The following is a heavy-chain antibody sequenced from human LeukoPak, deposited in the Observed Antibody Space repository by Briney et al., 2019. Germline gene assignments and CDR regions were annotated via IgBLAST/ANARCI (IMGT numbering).Heavy chain of an antibody. J-gene: IGHJ3*02. V-gene: IGHV1-18*01. D-gene: IGHD6-19*01. CDR1: GDTLNELS. CDR3: ARLRAVAGTPDAFDI. CDR2: ISAYNGNT. Sequence: ASVKVSCKVSGDTLNELSIHWVRQAPGKGLEWMGWISAYNGNTNYAQKLQGRVTMTTDTSTSTAYMELRSLRSDDTAVYYCARLRAVAGTPDAFDIWGQGTMGTVSS.